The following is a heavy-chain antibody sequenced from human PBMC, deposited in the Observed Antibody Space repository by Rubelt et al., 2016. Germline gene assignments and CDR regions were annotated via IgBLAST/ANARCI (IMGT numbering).Heavy chain of an antibody. CDR3: ARDHDGEMATIDYSFDY. Sequence: YYHTRLKSRVTISVDTSKNQFSLKLSSVTAADTAVYYCARDHDGEMATIDYSFDYWGQGTLVTVSS. V-gene: IGHV4-39*07. J-gene: IGHJ4*02. D-gene: IGHD5-24*01.